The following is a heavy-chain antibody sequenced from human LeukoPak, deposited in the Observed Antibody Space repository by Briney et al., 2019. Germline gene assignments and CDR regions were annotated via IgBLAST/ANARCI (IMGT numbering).Heavy chain of an antibody. CDR1: GFTFSDYY. J-gene: IGHJ3*02. CDR2: ISSSGSTI. Sequence: GGSLRLSCAASGFTFSDYYMSWIRQAPGKGLEWVSYISSSGSTIYYADSVKGRFTISRDNAKNSLYLQMNSLRAEDTAVYYCAGLGPRPADYGDAGAFDIWGQGTMVTVSS. CDR3: AGLGPRPADYGDAGAFDI. V-gene: IGHV3-11*04. D-gene: IGHD4-17*01.